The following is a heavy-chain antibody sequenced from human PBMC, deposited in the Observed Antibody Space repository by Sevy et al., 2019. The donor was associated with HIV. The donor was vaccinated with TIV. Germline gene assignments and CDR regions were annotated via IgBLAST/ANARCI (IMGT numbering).Heavy chain of an antibody. CDR1: GFTFSSHW. D-gene: IGHD6-13*01. CDR2: IKQDGSEK. V-gene: IGHV3-7*01. CDR3: ARDTGGIGMDV. Sequence: GGSLRLSCAASGFTFSSHWMSWVRQAPGKGLEWVANIKQDGSEKYYVDSVKGRFTISRDNAKNPLSLQMNSLGAEDTAVYYCARDTGGIGMDVWGQGTTVTVSS. J-gene: IGHJ6*02.